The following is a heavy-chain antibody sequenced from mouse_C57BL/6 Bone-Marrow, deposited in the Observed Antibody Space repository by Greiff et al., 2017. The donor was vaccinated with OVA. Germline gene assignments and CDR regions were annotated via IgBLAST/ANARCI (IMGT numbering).Heavy chain of an antibody. V-gene: IGHV14-4*01. CDR3: TTRGLRLRVFDY. D-gene: IGHD1-1*01. CDR1: GFNIKDDY. CDR2: IDPENGDT. Sequence: EVKLQQSGAELVRPGASVKLSCTASGFNIKDDYMHWVKQRPEQGLEWIGWIDPENGDTEYASKFQGKATITADTSSNTAYLQLSSLTSEDTAVYYCTTRGLRLRVFDYWGQGTLVTVSA. J-gene: IGHJ3*01.